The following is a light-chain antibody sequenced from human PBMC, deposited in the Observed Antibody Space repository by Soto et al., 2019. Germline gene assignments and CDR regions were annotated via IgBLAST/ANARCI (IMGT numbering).Light chain of an antibody. J-gene: IGLJ1*01. CDR3: SSYAGRNDFV. CDR1: SSDVGGYNY. CDR2: EVS. Sequence: QSVLTQPPSAAGSPGQSVTISCTGTSSDVGGYNYVSWYQQHPGRAPKLIIYEVSQRPSGVPDRFSGSKSGNTASLTVSGLQAEXEADYYCSSYAGRNDFVFGSGTKVTVL. V-gene: IGLV2-8*01.